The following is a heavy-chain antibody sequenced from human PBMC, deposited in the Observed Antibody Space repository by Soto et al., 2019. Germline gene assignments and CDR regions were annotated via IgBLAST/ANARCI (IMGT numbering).Heavy chain of an antibody. D-gene: IGHD2-8*01. V-gene: IGHV3-48*03. CDR1: GFNFSNFD. J-gene: IGHJ4*02. CDR2: ISERGITT. Sequence: GGSLRLSCVASGFNFSNFDMNWVRQAPGRGLEWISLISERGITTTYVDSVRSRFTVSRDNAQSSLYLQMDRLTVEDTGVYYCARGGVVWGRGVLVTVSS. CDR3: ARGGVV.